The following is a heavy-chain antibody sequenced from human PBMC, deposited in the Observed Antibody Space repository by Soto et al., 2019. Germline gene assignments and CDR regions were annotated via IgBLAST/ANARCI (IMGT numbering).Heavy chain of an antibody. Sequence: GGSLRLSCAASGFTFSSYAMSWVRQAPGKGLEWVSAISGSGGGTYYADSVKGRFTISRDNSKNTLYLQMNSLRAEDTAVYYCAKGSSRYYYYYYYGMDVWGQGTTVTVSS. CDR1: GFTFSSYA. CDR2: ISGSGGGT. D-gene: IGHD6-13*01. CDR3: AKGSSRYYYYYYYGMDV. V-gene: IGHV3-23*01. J-gene: IGHJ6*02.